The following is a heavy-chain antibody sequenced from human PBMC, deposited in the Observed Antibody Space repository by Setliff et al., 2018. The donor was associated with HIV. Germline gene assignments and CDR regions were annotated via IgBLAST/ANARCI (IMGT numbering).Heavy chain of an antibody. CDR3: ARDRVYGSGSSDY. Sequence: GGSLRLSCAASGFTFSTYAMNWVRQTSGKGLEWVAYVSRDSNNIYYADSVKGRFTISRDNAKNTLYLQMSHLGIDDTALYYCARDRVYGSGSSDYWGQGTLVTVSS. V-gene: IGHV3-48*01. CDR1: GFTFSTYA. CDR2: VSRDSNNI. J-gene: IGHJ4*02. D-gene: IGHD3-10*01.